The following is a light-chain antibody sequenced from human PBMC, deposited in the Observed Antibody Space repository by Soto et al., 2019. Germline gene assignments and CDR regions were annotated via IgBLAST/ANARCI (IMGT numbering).Light chain of an antibody. J-gene: IGKJ1*01. Sequence: EIVLTQFPATLSLSPGERATLSCRARQSVKTFVVWYQHRPGQAPRLLNYGASNRATGIPDRFSGSGAGTDFTLTISRLEPEDFAVYYCQQYGSSGTFGQGTKVDIK. CDR1: QSVKTF. CDR3: QQYGSSGT. V-gene: IGKV3-20*01. CDR2: GAS.